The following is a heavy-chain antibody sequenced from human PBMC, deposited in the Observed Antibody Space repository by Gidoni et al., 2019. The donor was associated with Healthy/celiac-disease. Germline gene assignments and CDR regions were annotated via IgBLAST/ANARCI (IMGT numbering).Heavy chain of an antibody. D-gene: IGHD4-17*01. J-gene: IGHJ5*02. CDR3: AHFGTTVTS. Sequence: QITLKESGPTLVKPTQTLTLTCTLSGFSLSTSGVGVGWIRQPPGKALEWLALIYWDDDKRYSPSLKSRLTIPKYTSKNQVVLTMTNMDPVDTATYYCAHFGTTVTSWGQGTLVTVSS. CDR1: GFSLSTSGVG. V-gene: IGHV2-5*02. CDR2: IYWDDDK.